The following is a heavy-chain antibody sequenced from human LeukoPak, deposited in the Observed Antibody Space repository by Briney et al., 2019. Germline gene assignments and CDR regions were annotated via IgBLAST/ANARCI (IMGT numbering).Heavy chain of an antibody. CDR2: ISGSGGST. J-gene: IGHJ4*02. Sequence: GGTLRLSCAASGFTFSSYGMSWVRQAPGKGLEWVSAISGSGGSTYYADSVKGRFTISRDNSKNTLYLQMNSLRAEDTAVYYCAKEYSSSWYRGEYFDYWGQGTLVTVSS. CDR1: GFTFSSYG. CDR3: AKEYSSSWYRGEYFDY. V-gene: IGHV3-23*01. D-gene: IGHD6-13*01.